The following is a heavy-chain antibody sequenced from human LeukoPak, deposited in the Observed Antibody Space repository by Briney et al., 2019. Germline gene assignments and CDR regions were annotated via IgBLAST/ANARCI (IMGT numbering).Heavy chain of an antibody. Sequence: GGSLRLSCAASGFTFSDYAMTWVRQAPGKGLQWVSAISGDAVYTYYLDSVKGRFTTSRDNSKNTLFLQMNSLRADDTAVYYCAKNYGTSRPFYDYWGQGIVVTVSS. CDR2: ISGDAVYT. J-gene: IGHJ4*02. CDR1: GFTFSDYA. CDR3: AKNYGTSRPFYDY. V-gene: IGHV3-23*01. D-gene: IGHD4-17*01.